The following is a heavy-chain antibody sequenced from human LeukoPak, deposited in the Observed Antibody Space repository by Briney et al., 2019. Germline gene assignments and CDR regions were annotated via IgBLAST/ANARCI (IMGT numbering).Heavy chain of an antibody. CDR3: ARGEYYYNSGSYYFDY. CDR2: INTEGSST. CDR1: GFTFRTYW. Sequence: GGSLRLSCAASGFTFRTYWMHWVRHAPGKGLMWVSRINTEGSSTSYADSVKGRFTISRDSAKNSLYLLMKSLRAEDTAVYYCARGEYYYNSGSYYFDYWGQGTLVTVSS. V-gene: IGHV3-74*01. J-gene: IGHJ4*02. D-gene: IGHD3-10*01.